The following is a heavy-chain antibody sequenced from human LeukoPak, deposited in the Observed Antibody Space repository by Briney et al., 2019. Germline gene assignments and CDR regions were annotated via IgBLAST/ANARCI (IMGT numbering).Heavy chain of an antibody. D-gene: IGHD5-18*01. V-gene: IGHV3-11*03. CDR2: ISSSSSYT. CDR1: GXTFSDYY. CDR3: ALSTATGRYFDY. J-gene: IGHJ4*02. Sequence: GGSLRLSWAASGXTFSDYYMSWIRQAPGKGLEWVSYISSSSSYTNYADSVKGRFTISRDNAKNSLYLQMNSLRAEDTAVYYCALSTATGRYFDYWGQGTLVTVSS.